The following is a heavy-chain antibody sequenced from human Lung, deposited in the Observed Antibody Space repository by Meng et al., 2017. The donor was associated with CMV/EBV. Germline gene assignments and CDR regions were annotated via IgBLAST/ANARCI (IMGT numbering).Heavy chain of an antibody. J-gene: IGHJ4*02. CDR3: ARAEADTGNFDY. Sequence: QVQRQESGPGLVKPLETPSLTCTVSVGSISSYYWRWIRQSAGKGLEWIGRIYTSGSTIYNPSLKSRLTLSLDTSKNQFSLKLNSVTAADTAVYYCARAEADTGNFDYWGQGTLVTVSS. V-gene: IGHV4-4*07. CDR2: IYTSGST. D-gene: IGHD6-19*01. CDR1: VGSISSYY.